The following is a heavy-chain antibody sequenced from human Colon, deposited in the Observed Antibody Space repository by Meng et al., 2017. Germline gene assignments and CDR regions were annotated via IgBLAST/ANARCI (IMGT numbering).Heavy chain of an antibody. CDR2: FFHTGRT. V-gene: IGHV4-4*02. D-gene: IGHD3/OR15-3a*01. CDR3: ARHISILGQRGFDY. Sequence: HVALEESGPGLVKPSGTLSLTCAVSGGSISSNWWSWVRQPPGKGLEWIGEFFHTGRTNYDPSLKSRVTISVDKSNNQFSLKLTSVTAADTAVYYCARHISILGQRGFDYWGQGTLVTVSS. CDR1: GGSISSNW. J-gene: IGHJ4*02.